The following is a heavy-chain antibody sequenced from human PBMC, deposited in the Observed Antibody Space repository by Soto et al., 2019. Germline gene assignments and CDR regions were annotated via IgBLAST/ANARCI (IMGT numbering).Heavy chain of an antibody. D-gene: IGHD1-26*01. CDR2: ISVYGGHT. V-gene: IGHV3-23*01. J-gene: IGHJ4*02. CDR1: GFTFSSYA. CDR3: AKGQSGNYYDHYYFDY. Sequence: PGGSLRRSWAASGFTFSSYAMSWVRQAPGKGLEWVSAISVYGGHTFYADSVKGRFTISRDNSKNTLYVQMNGLRAEDTAVYYCAKGQSGNYYDHYYFDYLGQGTLVTVSS.